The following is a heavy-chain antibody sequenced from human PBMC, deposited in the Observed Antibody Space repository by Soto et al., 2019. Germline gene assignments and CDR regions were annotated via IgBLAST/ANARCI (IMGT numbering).Heavy chain of an antibody. Sequence: QVQLVQSGAEVQKPGASVKVSCKASGYRLNSYGISWVRQAPGQGLEWLGWISGYNGNTNYAQNLKGRVTMTTAASTSTAYMELGSLRPDDTAVYYCARGSPFDHWGQGTQVTVSS. CDR2: ISGYNGNT. CDR3: ARGSPFDH. V-gene: IGHV1-18*01. J-gene: IGHJ4*02. CDR1: GYRLNSYG.